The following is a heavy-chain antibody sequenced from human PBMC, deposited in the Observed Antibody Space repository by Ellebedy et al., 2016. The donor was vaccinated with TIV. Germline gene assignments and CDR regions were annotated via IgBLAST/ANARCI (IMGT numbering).Heavy chain of an antibody. CDR3: ARVLSSGYYLEHFDY. J-gene: IGHJ4*02. Sequence: ETLSLTCAASGFTFSSYWMSWVRQAPGKGLEWVANIKQDGSEKYYVDSVKGRFTISRDNAKNSLYLQMNSLRAEDTAVYYCARVLSSGYYLEHFDYWGQGTLVTVSS. CDR1: GFTFSSYW. D-gene: IGHD3-22*01. V-gene: IGHV3-7*03. CDR2: IKQDGSEK.